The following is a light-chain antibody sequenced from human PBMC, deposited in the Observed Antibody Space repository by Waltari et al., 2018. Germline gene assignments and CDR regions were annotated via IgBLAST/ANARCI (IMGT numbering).Light chain of an antibody. J-gene: IGKJ4*01. CDR1: QDVDIW. CDR2: GAS. CDR3: QQYDTYPLT. Sequence: DIHMTQSPSSLTASVGDTVSITCRASQDVDIWLAWYQHSPGKAPRSLIYGASTVQTGVPSRFSGSGSGTEFTLTISGLQPEDSGSYYCQQYDTYPLTFGGGTKVEI. V-gene: IGKV1D-16*01.